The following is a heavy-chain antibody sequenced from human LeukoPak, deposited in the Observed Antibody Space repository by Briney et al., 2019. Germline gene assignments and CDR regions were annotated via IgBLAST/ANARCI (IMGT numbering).Heavy chain of an antibody. V-gene: IGHV4-38-2*01. D-gene: IGHD6-13*01. J-gene: IGHJ4*02. Sequence: SETLSLTCGVSGYSISSGYYWGWIRQPPGKGLEWIGSIYHSGSTYYNPSLRSRVTISVDTSKNQFSLKLSSVTAADTAVYYCASAPGPSLFDSWGQGTLVTVSS. CDR2: IYHSGST. CDR3: ASAPGPSLFDS. CDR1: GYSISSGYY.